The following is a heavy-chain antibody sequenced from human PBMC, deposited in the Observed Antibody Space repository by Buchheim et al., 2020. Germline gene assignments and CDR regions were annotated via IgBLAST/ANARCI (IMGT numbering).Heavy chain of an antibody. V-gene: IGHV3-23*01. D-gene: IGHD3-3*01. Sequence: EVQLMESGGGLVQPGGSLRLSCATSGFTFSSYAMTWVRQAPGKGLEWVSTIGGSGGNTYYADSVKGRFTISRDNSENTLYLQMNSLRAEDTALYYCAKKAWSGYSPPDYWGQGTL. CDR2: IGGSGGNT. J-gene: IGHJ4*02. CDR1: GFTFSSYA. CDR3: AKKAWSGYSPPDY.